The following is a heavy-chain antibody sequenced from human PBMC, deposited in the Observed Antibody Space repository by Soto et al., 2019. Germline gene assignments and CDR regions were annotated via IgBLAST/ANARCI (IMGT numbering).Heavy chain of an antibody. V-gene: IGHV1-18*04. Sequence: QVQLVQSGAEVKKPGASVKVSCKASGYTFSSNGVSWVRQAPGQGLEWMGWISTFNGNAHYAQKFQGRVTMTTDTYTNTAYMELTSLRSDDTAVYYCARLHGYSSGWYDYWGQGTLVTVSS. CDR3: ARLHGYSSGWYDY. J-gene: IGHJ4*02. D-gene: IGHD6-19*01. CDR1: GYTFSSNG. CDR2: ISTFNGNA.